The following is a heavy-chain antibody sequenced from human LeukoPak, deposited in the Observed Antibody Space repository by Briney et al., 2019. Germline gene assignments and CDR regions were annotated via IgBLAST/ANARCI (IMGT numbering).Heavy chain of an antibody. J-gene: IGHJ5*02. D-gene: IGHD3-9*01. Sequence: GESLKISCQASGYVFSNFWIGWVRQMPGKGLEWIGMIYPPDSDVKYGPSFRGQVTISVDESVNTAYLQWSSLKASDTAMYYCARRVLIGSDWFDPWGQGTLVTVSS. CDR2: IYPPDSDV. CDR1: GYVFSNFW. CDR3: ARRVLIGSDWFDP. V-gene: IGHV5-51*01.